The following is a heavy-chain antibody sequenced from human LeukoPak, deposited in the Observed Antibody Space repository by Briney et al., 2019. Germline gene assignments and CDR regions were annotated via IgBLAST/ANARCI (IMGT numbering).Heavy chain of an antibody. J-gene: IGHJ4*02. CDR1: GGSISSSSYY. CDR2: IYYSGST. D-gene: IGHD1-26*01. Sequence: PSETLSLTCTVSGGSISSSSYYWGWIRQPPGKGLEWIGSIYYSGSTYYNPSLKSRVTISVDTSKNQFSLKLSSVTAADAAVYYCARGPYRGLDYWGQGTLVTVSS. CDR3: ARGPYRGLDY. V-gene: IGHV4-39*07.